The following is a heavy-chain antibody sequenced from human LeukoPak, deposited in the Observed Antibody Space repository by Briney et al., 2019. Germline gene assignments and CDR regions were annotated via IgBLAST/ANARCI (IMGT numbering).Heavy chain of an antibody. CDR2: IKQDGSEK. CDR1: GFTFSSYW. J-gene: IGHJ6*03. D-gene: IGHD2-2*01. CDR3: AKARLGYCISTACPTDYDLYYYMDV. V-gene: IGHV3-7*01. Sequence: PGRSLRLSCAASGFTFSSYWMNWVRQAPGKGLEWVANIKQDGSEKYYVDSVKGRFTISRDNSKNTLYLQVSSLRADDTAIYYCAKARLGYCISTACPTDYDLYYYMDVWGKGTTVTVSS.